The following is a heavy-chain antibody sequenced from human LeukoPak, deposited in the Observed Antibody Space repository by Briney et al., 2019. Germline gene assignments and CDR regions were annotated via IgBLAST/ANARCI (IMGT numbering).Heavy chain of an antibody. Sequence: PSETLSLTCTVSGGSISSYFWSWIRQPPGKGLEWIGYLYHTGSANYNPSLKSRVTMSVDTSKNQFSLRLSSVTAADTAMYYCARGAAYCSGGSCLDSWGQGTLVTVSS. CDR2: LYHTGSA. CDR1: GGSISSYF. V-gene: IGHV4-59*01. D-gene: IGHD2-15*01. CDR3: ARGAAYCSGGSCLDS. J-gene: IGHJ4*02.